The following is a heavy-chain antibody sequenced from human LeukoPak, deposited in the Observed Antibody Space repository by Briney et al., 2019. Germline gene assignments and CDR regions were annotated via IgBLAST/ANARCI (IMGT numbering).Heavy chain of an antibody. Sequence: GASVKVSCKASGYTFTSYAISWVRQAPGQGLEWMGGIIPIFGTANYAQKFQGRVTITADESTSTAYMELSSLRSEDTAVYYCARDPAYDSSGYQYYYYYGMDVWGQGTTVTVSS. V-gene: IGHV1-69*13. CDR1: GYTFTSYA. J-gene: IGHJ6*02. CDR3: ARDPAYDSSGYQYYYYYGMDV. D-gene: IGHD3-22*01. CDR2: IIPIFGTA.